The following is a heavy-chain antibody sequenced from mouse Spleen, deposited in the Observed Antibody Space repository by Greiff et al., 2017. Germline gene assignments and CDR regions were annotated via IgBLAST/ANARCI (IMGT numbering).Heavy chain of an antibody. Sequence: VQLQQSGPELVKPGASVKISCKASGYTFTDYYMNWVKQSHGKSLEWIGDINPNNGGTSYNQKFKGKATLTVDKSSSTAYMELRSLTSEDSAVYYCAKDYGYVKFAYWGQGTLVTVSA. CDR3: AKDYGYVKFAY. J-gene: IGHJ3*01. V-gene: IGHV1-26*01. D-gene: IGHD1-2*01. CDR1: GYTFTDYY. CDR2: INPNNGGT.